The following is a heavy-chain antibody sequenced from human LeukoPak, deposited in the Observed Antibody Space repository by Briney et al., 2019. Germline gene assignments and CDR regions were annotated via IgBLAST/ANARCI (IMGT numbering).Heavy chain of an antibody. CDR1: GFTFSSDW. V-gene: IGHV3-7*01. CDR3: AREHSWGDFDY. CDR2: IKQDGSEK. Sequence: PGGSLRLSCAASGFTFSSDWMSWVRQAPGKGLEWVANIKQDGSEKYYVDSVKGRFTISRDNAKNSLYLQMNSLRAEDTAVYYCAREHSWGDFDYWGQGTLVTVSS. J-gene: IGHJ4*02. D-gene: IGHD3-16*01.